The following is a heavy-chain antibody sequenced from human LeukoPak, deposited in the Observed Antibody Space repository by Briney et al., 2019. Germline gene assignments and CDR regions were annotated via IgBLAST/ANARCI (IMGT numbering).Heavy chain of an antibody. J-gene: IGHJ4*02. CDR3: AYMRGLYYGIDY. CDR1: VFTFSSYS. CDR2: ISGSDGST. D-gene: IGHD3-10*01. V-gene: IGHV3-23*01. Sequence: GGSLRLSCAASVFTFSSYSMTWVRQAPGKGLEWVSSISGSDGSTYYADSVKGRFTISRDNSKNTLYLQMNSLRAEDTAVYYCAYMRGLYYGIDYWGQGTLVTVSS.